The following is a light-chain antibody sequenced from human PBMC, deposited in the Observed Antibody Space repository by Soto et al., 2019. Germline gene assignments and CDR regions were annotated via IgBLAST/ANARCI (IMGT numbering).Light chain of an antibody. CDR3: QQRSKWPIT. CDR1: QSVSSD. Sequence: EIVLTQSPATLSFFPGERATLSCRASQSVSSDLAWYQQEPGQAPRLLIYDASNRATGIPARFSGSGSGTDFTLTISSLAPEDFAVYYCQQRSKWPITFGQGTRLEIK. V-gene: IGKV3-11*01. J-gene: IGKJ5*01. CDR2: DAS.